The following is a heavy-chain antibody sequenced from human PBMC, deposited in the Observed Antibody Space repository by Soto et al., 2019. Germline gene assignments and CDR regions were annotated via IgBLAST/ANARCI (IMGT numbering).Heavy chain of an antibody. CDR2: ISAYNGNT. V-gene: IGHV1-18*01. CDR3: ARDVGYSSTWEI. D-gene: IGHD2-2*01. Sequence: QVQLVQSGAEVKKPGASVKVSCKASGYTFTSYGITWVRQAPGQGLEWMGWISAYNGNTNYAQKLQGRVTMTTDTSTSTAEKELRSLRSDDTAVYYCARDVGYSSTWEICGQGTMVTVSS. J-gene: IGHJ3*02. CDR1: GYTFTSYG.